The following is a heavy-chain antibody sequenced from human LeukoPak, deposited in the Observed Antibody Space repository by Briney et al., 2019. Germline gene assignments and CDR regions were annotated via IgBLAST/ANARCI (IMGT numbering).Heavy chain of an antibody. Sequence: SETLSLTCAVYGGSFSGYYWSWIRQPPGKGLEWIGEINHSGSTNYNPSLKSRVTISVGTSKNQFSLKLSSVTAADTAVYYCARVCPRIAVVGPGYFDYWGQGTLVTVSS. J-gene: IGHJ4*02. D-gene: IGHD3-22*01. CDR1: GGSFSGYY. CDR3: ARVCPRIAVVGPGYFDY. CDR2: INHSGST. V-gene: IGHV4-34*01.